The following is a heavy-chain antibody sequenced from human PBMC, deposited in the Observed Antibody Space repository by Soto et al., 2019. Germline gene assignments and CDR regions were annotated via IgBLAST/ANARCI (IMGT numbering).Heavy chain of an antibody. D-gene: IGHD2-15*01. Sequence: ASVKVSCKASGYTFTSYDINWVRQATGQGLEWMGWMNPNSGNTGYAQKFQGRVTMTRNTSISTAYMELSSLRSEDTAVYYCARVHLRFRGGGSCPLYWGQGTLVTVSS. V-gene: IGHV1-8*01. J-gene: IGHJ4*02. CDR1: GYTFTSYD. CDR3: ARVHLRFRGGGSCPLY. CDR2: MNPNSGNT.